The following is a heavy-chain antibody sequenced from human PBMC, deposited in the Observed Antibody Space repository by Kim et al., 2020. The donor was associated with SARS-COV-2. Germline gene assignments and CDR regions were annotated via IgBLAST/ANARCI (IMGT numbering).Heavy chain of an antibody. J-gene: IGHJ4*02. CDR2: INPSGGST. D-gene: IGHD3-10*01. Sequence: ASVKVSCKASGYTFTSYYMHWVRQAPGQGLEWMGIINPSGGSTSYAQKFQGRVTMTRDTSTSTVYMELSSLRSEDTAVYYCAREGRVVWFGESTRAFFDYWGQGTLVTVSS. V-gene: IGHV1-46*01. CDR3: AREGRVVWFGESTRAFFDY. CDR1: GYTFTSYY.